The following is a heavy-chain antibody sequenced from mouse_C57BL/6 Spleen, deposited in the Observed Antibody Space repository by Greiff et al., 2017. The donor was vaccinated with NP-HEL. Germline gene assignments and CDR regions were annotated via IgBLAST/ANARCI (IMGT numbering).Heavy chain of an antibody. D-gene: IGHD2-2*01. J-gene: IGHJ4*01. CDR1: GYTFTSYW. V-gene: IGHV1-59*01. CDR3: ARDGYDEGGLRFPMDY. Sequence: QVQLQQPGAELVRPGTSVKLSCKASGYTFTSYWMHWVKQRPGQGLEWIGVIDPSDSYTNYNQKFKGKATLTVDTSSSTAYMQLSSLTSEDSAVYYCARDGYDEGGLRFPMDYWGQGTSVTVSS. CDR2: IDPSDSYT.